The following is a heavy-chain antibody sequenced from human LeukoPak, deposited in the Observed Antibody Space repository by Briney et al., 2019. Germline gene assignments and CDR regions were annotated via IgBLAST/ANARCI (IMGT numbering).Heavy chain of an antibody. D-gene: IGHD4-17*01. J-gene: IGHJ4*02. CDR1: GFVFSNYA. V-gene: IGHV3-48*04. CDR3: ARDRGAYGDYFDY. CDR2: ISSSSSTI. Sequence: GRSLRLSCAASGFVFSNYAMNWVRQAPGKGLEWVSYISSSSSTIYYADSVKGRFTISRDNAKNSLYLQMNSLRAEDTAVYYCARDRGAYGDYFDYWGQGTLVTVSS.